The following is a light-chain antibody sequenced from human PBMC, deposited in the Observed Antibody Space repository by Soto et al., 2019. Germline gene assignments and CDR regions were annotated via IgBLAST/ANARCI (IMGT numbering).Light chain of an antibody. CDR1: QGIISS. J-gene: IGKJ5*01. CDR3: QKLHNFPLT. V-gene: IGKV1-9*01. CDR2: AAS. Sequence: DIHLTHSPSFLSASVGDRVTITCLSIQGIISSLPWYQQTPGEAPKLLIYAASTLQSGAPSRFSGSGYGTEFTLTISSLQPDDFASYYCQKLHNFPLTFGQGTRLEI.